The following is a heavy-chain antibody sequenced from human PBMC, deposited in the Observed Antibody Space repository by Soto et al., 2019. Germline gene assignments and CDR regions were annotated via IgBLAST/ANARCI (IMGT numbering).Heavy chain of an antibody. J-gene: IGHJ5*02. CDR2: IWYDGSNK. V-gene: IGHV3-33*01. Sequence: SLRLSCAASGFTFSSYGMHWVRQAPGKGLEWVAVIWYDGSNKYYADSVKGRFTISRDNSKNTLYLQMNSLRAEDTAVYYCARDVEAVAGINWFDPWGQGTLVTVSS. CDR1: GFTFSSYG. D-gene: IGHD6-19*01. CDR3: ARDVEAVAGINWFDP.